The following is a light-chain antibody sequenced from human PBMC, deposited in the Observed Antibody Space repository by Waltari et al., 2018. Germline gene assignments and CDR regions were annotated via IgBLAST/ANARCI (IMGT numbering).Light chain of an antibody. J-gene: IGLJ1*01. CDR1: RHDVGGYGY. CDR2: EVT. V-gene: IGLV2-14*03. CDR3: SSYTSRKTRV. Sequence: QSALTQPASVSGSPGQSITISCTGTRHDVGGYGYGAWYQQYPDKAPKFIIYEVTDRPSGVSSRFSGSKSGNPAYLTISGLQPEDEADYYCSSYTSRKTRVFGSGTRVTVL.